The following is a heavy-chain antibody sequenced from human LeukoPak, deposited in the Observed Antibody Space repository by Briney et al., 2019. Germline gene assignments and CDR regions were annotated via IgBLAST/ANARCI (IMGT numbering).Heavy chain of an antibody. CDR3: VRVRPYFDY. CDR2: VSYSGSS. Sequence: SETLSLTCTVSGDPISANTYYWAWIRQPPGKGLEWIGSVSYSGSSYYSPSLKSRITISVDASKNQFSLRLTSVTAADTAFYYCVRVRPYFDYWGQGTLVTASS. V-gene: IGHV4-39*01. J-gene: IGHJ4*02. CDR1: GDPISANTYY.